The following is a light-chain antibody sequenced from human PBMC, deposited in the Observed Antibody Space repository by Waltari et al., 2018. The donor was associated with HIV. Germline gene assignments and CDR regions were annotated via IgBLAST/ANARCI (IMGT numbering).Light chain of an antibody. Sequence: QSVLTQPPSVSGAPGQRVTISCTGRSSNIGAGYDVHWSQQLPGTAPKLLIYGNSNRPSGVPDRFSGSKSGTSASLAITGLQAEDEADYYCQSYDSSLSGPVVFGGGTKLTVL. V-gene: IGLV1-40*01. CDR2: GNS. CDR1: SSNIGAGYD. J-gene: IGLJ2*01. CDR3: QSYDSSLSGPVV.